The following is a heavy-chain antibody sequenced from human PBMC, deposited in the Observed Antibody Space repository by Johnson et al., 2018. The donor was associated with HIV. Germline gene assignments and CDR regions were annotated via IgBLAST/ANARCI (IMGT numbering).Heavy chain of an antibody. V-gene: IGHV3-33*08. CDR1: AFTFSGYG. Sequence: QVQLVESGGGVVQPGRSLRLACPASAFTFSGYGMHWVRQAPGQGLEWVAVVWSDGINNYYADSVKGRFTISRDNSKNTLSLQMNSLRAEDTAVYYCASFWATGAFDIWGQGTMVTVSS. J-gene: IGHJ3*02. CDR3: ASFWATGAFDI. D-gene: IGHD3-10*01. CDR2: VWSDGINN.